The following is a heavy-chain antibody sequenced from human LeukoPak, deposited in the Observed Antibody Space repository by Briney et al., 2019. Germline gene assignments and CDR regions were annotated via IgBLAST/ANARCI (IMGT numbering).Heavy chain of an antibody. CDR3: SRGGGYGDY. CDR1: GASITSFC. D-gene: IGHD5-12*01. CDR2: IHTNGGT. J-gene: IGHJ4*02. Sequence: SETLSLTCTVSGASITSFCYNWIRQSAGKGLEWIGRIHTNGGTDYRPSLNSRVTMSVDTSKKQISLKLTSVTAADTAVYFCSRGGGYGDYWGQGILVTVSS. V-gene: IGHV4-4*07.